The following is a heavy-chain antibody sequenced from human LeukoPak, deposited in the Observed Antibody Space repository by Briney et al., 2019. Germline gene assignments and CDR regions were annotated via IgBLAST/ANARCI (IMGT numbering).Heavy chain of an antibody. CDR3: ANQYSSSWYVNMY. J-gene: IGHJ4*02. CDR1: GFTFSSYG. Sequence: GGSLRLSCAASGFTFSSYGMHWVRQAPGKGLEWVAFIRYDGSNKYYADSVKGRFTISRDNSKNTLYLQMNSLRAEDTAVYYFANQYSSSWYVNMYWGQGTLVTVSS. CDR2: IRYDGSNK. V-gene: IGHV3-30*02. D-gene: IGHD6-13*01.